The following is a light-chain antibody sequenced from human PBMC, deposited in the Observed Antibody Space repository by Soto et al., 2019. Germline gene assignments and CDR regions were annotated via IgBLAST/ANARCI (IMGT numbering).Light chain of an antibody. CDR2: EVS. J-gene: IGLJ1*01. Sequence: QSVLTQPASVSGSTGQSITISCSGTSSDLGSYDHVAWYQQFPGKTPKLMIYEVSNRPSGVSSRFSGSKSGNTASLTIPGIQAEDEADYYCISYTGSSTSYVFGSGTKVTVL. CDR1: SSDLGSYDH. V-gene: IGLV2-14*01. CDR3: ISYTGSSTSYV.